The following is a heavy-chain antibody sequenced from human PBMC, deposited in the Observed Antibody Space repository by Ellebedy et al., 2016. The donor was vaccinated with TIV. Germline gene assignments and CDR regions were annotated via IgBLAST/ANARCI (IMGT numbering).Heavy chain of an antibody. CDR1: GFTFSNYW. J-gene: IGHJ4*02. D-gene: IGHD6-19*01. CDR3: ARDQWLGRAYYFDS. CDR2: IKQDGSEK. V-gene: IGHV3-7*01. Sequence: GESLKISCAASGFTFSNYWMSWVRQAPGKGLEWVANIKQDGSEKYYMDSVKGRFSISRDNAKNSLYVQMNSLRDEDTAVHYCARDQWLGRAYYFDSWGQGTLVTVSS.